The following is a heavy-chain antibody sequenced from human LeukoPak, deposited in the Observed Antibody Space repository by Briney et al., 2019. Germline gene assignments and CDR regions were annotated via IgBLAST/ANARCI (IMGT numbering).Heavy chain of an antibody. CDR2: INSDGSST. CDR3: ARDSRTSSSGWYDY. J-gene: IGHJ4*02. V-gene: IGHV3-74*01. Sequence: PGGSLRLSCAASGFTFSSYWMHWVRQAPGKELVWVSRINSDGSSTSYADSVKGRFTISRDNAKNTLYLQMNSLRAEDTAVYYCARDSRTSSSGWYDYWGQGTLVTVSS. D-gene: IGHD6-19*01. CDR1: GFTFSSYW.